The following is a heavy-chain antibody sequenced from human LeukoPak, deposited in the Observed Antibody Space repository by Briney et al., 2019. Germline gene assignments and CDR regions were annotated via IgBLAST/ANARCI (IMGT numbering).Heavy chain of an antibody. CDR1: GFTFNNYW. Sequence: GGSLRLSCAASGFTFNNYWMTWVRQAPGKGLEWVSAISGSGGSTYYADSVKGRFTISRDNSKNTLYLQMNSLRAEDTAVYYCARGVLGYCSSTSCEDFDYWGQGTLVTVSS. CDR2: ISGSGGST. CDR3: ARGVLGYCSSTSCEDFDY. D-gene: IGHD2-2*01. J-gene: IGHJ4*02. V-gene: IGHV3-23*01.